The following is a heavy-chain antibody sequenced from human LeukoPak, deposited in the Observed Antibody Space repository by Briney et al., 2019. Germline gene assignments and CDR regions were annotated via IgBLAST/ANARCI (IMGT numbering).Heavy chain of an antibody. D-gene: IGHD6-19*01. Sequence: PSETLSLTCTVSGGSISSYYWSWIRQPPGKGLEWIGYIYYSGSTNYNPSLKSRVTISVDTSKNQFSLKLSSVTAADTAVYYCARTGYSSDYYGMDVWGQGTTVTVS. V-gene: IGHV4-59*01. J-gene: IGHJ6*02. CDR2: IYYSGST. CDR1: GGSISSYY. CDR3: ARTGYSSDYYGMDV.